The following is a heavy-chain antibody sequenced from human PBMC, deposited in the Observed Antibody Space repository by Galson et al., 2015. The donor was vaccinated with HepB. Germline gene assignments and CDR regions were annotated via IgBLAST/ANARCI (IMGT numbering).Heavy chain of an antibody. CDR1: GFIFSRYG. CDR3: AKGIRGPGRPTTPLDY. Sequence: SLRLSCPVSGFIFSRYGMHWVRQAPGKGLEWVALMSFDGSNKYYADSVKGRFTVSRDNSKNTLDLQMDSLRAEDAAVYYCAKGIRGPGRPTTPLDYWGQGTLVTVSS. V-gene: IGHV3-30*18. CDR2: MSFDGSNK. J-gene: IGHJ4*02. D-gene: IGHD1-14*01.